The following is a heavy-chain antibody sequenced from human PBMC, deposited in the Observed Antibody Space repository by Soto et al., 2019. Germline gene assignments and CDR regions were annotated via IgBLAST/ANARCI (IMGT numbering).Heavy chain of an antibody. Sequence: GESLKISCKGSGYSFTSYWIGWVRQMPGKGLEWMGIIYPGDSDTRYSPSFQGQVTISADKSISTAYLQWSSLKASDTAMYYCARQRGYCSSTSCDEDDYWGQGTLVTVS. D-gene: IGHD2-2*01. V-gene: IGHV5-51*01. J-gene: IGHJ4*02. CDR1: GYSFTSYW. CDR2: IYPGDSDT. CDR3: ARQRGYCSSTSCDEDDY.